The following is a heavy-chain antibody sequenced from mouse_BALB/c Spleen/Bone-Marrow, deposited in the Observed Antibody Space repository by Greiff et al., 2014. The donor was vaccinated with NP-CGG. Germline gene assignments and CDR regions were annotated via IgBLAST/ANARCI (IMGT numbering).Heavy chain of an antibody. J-gene: IGHJ2*01. CDR1: GFTFSSYG. CDR3: ARGNYGNYVDYFDY. Sequence: VQLQQSGGGLVQPGGSLKLSCAASGFTFSSYGMSWVRQTPDKRLELVAFINSSGGSTYYPDSVKGRFTISRDNAKNTLSLQMSSLKSEDTAMYYCARGNYGNYVDYFDYWGQGTTLTVSS. CDR2: INSSGGST. D-gene: IGHD2-1*01. V-gene: IGHV5-6-3*01.